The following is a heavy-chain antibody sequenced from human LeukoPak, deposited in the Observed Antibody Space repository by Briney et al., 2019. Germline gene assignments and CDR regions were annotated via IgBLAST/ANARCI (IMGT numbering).Heavy chain of an antibody. CDR1: GFTFSNAW. CDR2: IKSKTDGGTT. Sequence: PGGSLRLSCAGSGFTFSNAWMSWVRQAPGKGLEWVGRIKSKTDGGTTDYAAPVKGRFTISRDDSKNTLYLQMNSLKTEDTAVYYCTTTLVDTAMVGYWGQGTLVTVSS. D-gene: IGHD5-18*01. J-gene: IGHJ4*02. CDR3: TTTLVDTAMVGY. V-gene: IGHV3-15*01.